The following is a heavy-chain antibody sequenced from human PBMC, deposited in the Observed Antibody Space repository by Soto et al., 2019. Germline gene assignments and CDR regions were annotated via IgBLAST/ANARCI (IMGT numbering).Heavy chain of an antibody. J-gene: IGHJ2*01. Sequence: EVQLVESGGGLVQPGGSLTLSCAASGFTFSSYWMHWVRQAPEKGVVWVSRINPDGRGTNYADSVKGRFTISRDNAKNTLYLQMNSLRPEDTAVYYCARVGQGAWYFDLWGRGTLVTVSS. CDR2: INPDGRGT. CDR1: GFTFSSYW. D-gene: IGHD1-26*01. V-gene: IGHV3-74*01. CDR3: ARVGQGAWYFDL.